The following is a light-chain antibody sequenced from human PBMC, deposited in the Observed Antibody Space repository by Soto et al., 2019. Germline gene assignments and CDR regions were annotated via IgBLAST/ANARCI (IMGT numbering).Light chain of an antibody. J-gene: IGKJ4*01. CDR3: QQYSSSPLT. CDR1: ESVSNY. Sequence: EIVMTQSPVTLSLSPGERATLSCRAGESVSNYLAWYQQKPGQAPRLLIYGASNRATGIPDRFSGSGSGTEFTLTISRLEPEDFAVYYCQQYSSSPLTFGGGTKVDI. CDR2: GAS. V-gene: IGKV3-20*01.